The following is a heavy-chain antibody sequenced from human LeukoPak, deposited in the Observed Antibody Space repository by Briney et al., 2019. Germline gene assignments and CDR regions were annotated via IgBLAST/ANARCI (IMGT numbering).Heavy chain of an antibody. Sequence: GASVKVSCKASGYTFTGYCMHWVRQAPGQGLEWMGWINPNSGGTNYAQKFQGRVTMTRDTSISTAYMELSRLRSDDTAVYYCARSDDSSGYYWFDPWGQGTLVTVSS. D-gene: IGHD3-22*01. CDR1: GYTFTGYC. J-gene: IGHJ5*02. CDR3: ARSDDSSGYYWFDP. V-gene: IGHV1-2*02. CDR2: INPNSGGT.